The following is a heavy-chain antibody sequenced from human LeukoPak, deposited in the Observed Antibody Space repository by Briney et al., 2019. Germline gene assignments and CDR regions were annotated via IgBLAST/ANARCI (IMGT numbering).Heavy chain of an antibody. CDR3: ASMTDFDY. CDR2: IPYDGSSK. J-gene: IGHJ4*02. V-gene: IGHV3-30*03. D-gene: IGHD2-21*02. Sequence: GGSLRLSCAASGFTFSSYGMHWVRQAPGKGLEWVAFIPYDGSSKYYADSVKGRFTISRDNSKNTLYLQMNSLRAEDTAVYYCASMTDFDYWGLGTLVTVSS. CDR1: GFTFSSYG.